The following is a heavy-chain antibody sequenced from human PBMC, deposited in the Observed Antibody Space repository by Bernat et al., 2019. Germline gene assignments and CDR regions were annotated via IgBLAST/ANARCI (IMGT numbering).Heavy chain of an antibody. Sequence: EVQLVESGGGLVQPGRSLRLSCAASGFTFDDYAMHWVRQAPGKGLEGVSGISWNSGGIVYADSVKGRFTISRDNAKDSLYLQMNSLTAEDTALYYCAKHSGYDLARGLEYYFDYWGQGTLVTVSS. CDR2: ISWNSGGI. CDR3: AKHSGYDLARGLEYYFDY. D-gene: IGHD5-12*01. J-gene: IGHJ4*02. V-gene: IGHV3-9*01. CDR1: GFTFDDYA.